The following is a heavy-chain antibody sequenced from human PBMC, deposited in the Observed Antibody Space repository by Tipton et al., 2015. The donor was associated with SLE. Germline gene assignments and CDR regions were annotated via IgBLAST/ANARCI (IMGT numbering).Heavy chain of an antibody. CDR2: IYYSGST. J-gene: IGHJ3*02. D-gene: IGHD3-10*01. V-gene: IGHV4-34*01. CDR1: GGSFSGYY. Sequence: TLSLTCAVYGGSFSGYYWSWIRQPPGKGLEWIGSIYYSGSTYYNPSLKSRVTISVDTSKNQFSLKLSSVTAADTAVYYCARGEITMVQGVIWDDAFDIWGQGTMVTVSS. CDR3: ARGEITMVQGVIWDDAFDI.